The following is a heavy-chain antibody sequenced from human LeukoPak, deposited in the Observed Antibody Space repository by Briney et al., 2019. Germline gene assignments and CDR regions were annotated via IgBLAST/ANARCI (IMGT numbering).Heavy chain of an antibody. CDR2: ISISSTTI. CDR3: ARAWGNDYDLNY. J-gene: IGHJ4*02. CDR1: GFTFSSYS. D-gene: IGHD3-3*01. Sequence: GKSLRLSCAASGFTFSSYSMNWVHQAPGKGLEWVSHISISSTTIYYADSVKGRFTISRDNAKNSLYLQMNSLRVEDTAVYYCARAWGNDYDLNYWGQGTLVTVSS. V-gene: IGHV3-48*04.